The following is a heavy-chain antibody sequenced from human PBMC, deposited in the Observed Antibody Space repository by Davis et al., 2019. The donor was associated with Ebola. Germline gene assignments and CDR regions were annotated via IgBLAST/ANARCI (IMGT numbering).Heavy chain of an antibody. D-gene: IGHD2-15*01. CDR3: ARDRWKYCSGGSCYNPRFDY. J-gene: IGHJ4*02. Sequence: ASVKVSCKASGFTLTNYAIHWVRQAPGQRLEWMGWISAYNGNTNYAQKLQGRVTMTTDTSTSTAYMELRSLRSDDTAVYYCARDRWKYCSGGSCYNPRFDYWGQGTLVTVSS. V-gene: IGHV1-18*01. CDR2: ISAYNGNT. CDR1: GFTLTNYA.